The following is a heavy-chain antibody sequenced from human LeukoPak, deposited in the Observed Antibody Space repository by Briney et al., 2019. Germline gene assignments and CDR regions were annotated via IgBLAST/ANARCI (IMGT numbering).Heavy chain of an antibody. D-gene: IGHD2-15*01. CDR1: GFTFSSYW. CDR3: AVGYCSGGSCYSNWFDP. Sequence: GGSLRLSCAASGFTFSSYWMSWVRQAPGKGLEWVANIKRDGSEKYYVDSVKGRFTISRDNAMNSLYLQMNSLRAEDTAVYYCAVGYCSGGSCYSNWFDPWGQGTLVTVSS. CDR2: IKRDGSEK. V-gene: IGHV3-7*01. J-gene: IGHJ5*02.